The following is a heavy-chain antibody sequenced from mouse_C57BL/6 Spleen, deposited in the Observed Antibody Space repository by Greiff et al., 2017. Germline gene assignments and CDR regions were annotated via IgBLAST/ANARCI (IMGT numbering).Heavy chain of an antibody. Sequence: QVQLQQSGAELVKPGASVKMSCKASGYTFTSYWITWVKQRPGQGLEWIGDIYPGSGSTNYNEKFKSKATLTVDTSSSTAYMQLSSLTSEDSAVYYCARSPRDYARFDYWGQGTTLTVSS. CDR1: GYTFTSYW. D-gene: IGHD2-4*01. V-gene: IGHV1-55*01. CDR2: IYPGSGST. CDR3: ARSPRDYARFDY. J-gene: IGHJ2*01.